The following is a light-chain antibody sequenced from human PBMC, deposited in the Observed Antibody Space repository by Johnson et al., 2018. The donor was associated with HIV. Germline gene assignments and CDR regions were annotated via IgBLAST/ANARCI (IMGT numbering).Light chain of an antibody. CDR2: ESN. Sequence: QSVLTQPPSVSAAPGQKVTIPCSGSSSNIGKNSVSWYQQLPGTAPKLLIYESNKRPSGIPDRFSGSKSGTSATLGITGLQPGDEADYYCGTWDTRLSVLYVFGSGTKGTVL. CDR1: SSNIGKNS. CDR3: GTWDTRLSVLYV. J-gene: IGLJ1*01. V-gene: IGLV1-51*02.